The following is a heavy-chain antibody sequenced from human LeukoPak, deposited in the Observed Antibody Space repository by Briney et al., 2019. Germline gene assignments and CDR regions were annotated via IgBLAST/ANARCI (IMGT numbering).Heavy chain of an antibody. J-gene: IGHJ4*02. D-gene: IGHD2-15*01. CDR1: GGSISSDNL. CDR2: VYHSGNT. CDR3: ARSGLYNCGGDGCYSVDY. Sequence: SETLSLTCAVSGGSISSDNLWTWVRQPPGKGLEWIGEVYHSGNTNYNPSLRSRVAISVDKSANQFSLKLRSVTAADTAVYYCARSGLYNCGGDGCYSVDYWGQGTLVTVSS. V-gene: IGHV4-4*02.